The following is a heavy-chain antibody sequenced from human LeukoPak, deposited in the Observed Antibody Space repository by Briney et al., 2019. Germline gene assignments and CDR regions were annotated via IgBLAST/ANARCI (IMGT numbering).Heavy chain of an antibody. CDR1: GYTFTGYY. CDR2: INPNSGGT. V-gene: IGHV1-2*06. Sequence: ASVKVSCKASGYTFTGYYMHWVRQVPGQGLEWMGRINPNSGGTNYAQKFQGRVTMTRDTSISTAYMELSRLRSDDTAVYYCARLAVAGAHYYYYMDVWGKGTTVTVSS. CDR3: ARLAVAGAHYYYYMDV. J-gene: IGHJ6*03. D-gene: IGHD6-19*01.